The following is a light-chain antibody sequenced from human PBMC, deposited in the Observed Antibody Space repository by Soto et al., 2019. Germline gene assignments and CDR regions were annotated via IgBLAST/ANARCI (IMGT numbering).Light chain of an antibody. CDR3: SSYTSSSTLEV. J-gene: IGLJ2*01. CDR1: SANIGSNT. CDR2: GDD. Sequence: QSALSQPPSASGTPGQRVTISCSGSSANIGSNTVNWYQQIPGAAPRVLIYGDDRRPSGVLDRFSGSKSGTSASLAITRLQSEDEADYYCSSYTSSSTLEVFGGGTKLTVL. V-gene: IGLV1-44*01.